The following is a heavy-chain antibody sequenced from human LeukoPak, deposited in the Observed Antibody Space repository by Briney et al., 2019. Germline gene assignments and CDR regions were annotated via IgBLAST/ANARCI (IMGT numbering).Heavy chain of an antibody. Sequence: PGGSLRLSCAASGFTFSSYAMSWVRQAPGKGLEWVSAISGSGGSTYYADSVKGRFTISRDNSKNTLYLQMNSLRAGDTAVYYCAKGPGLIVVVVAAADAFDIWGQGTMVTVSS. J-gene: IGHJ3*02. D-gene: IGHD2-15*01. CDR1: GFTFSSYA. CDR2: ISGSGGST. V-gene: IGHV3-23*01. CDR3: AKGPGLIVVVVAAADAFDI.